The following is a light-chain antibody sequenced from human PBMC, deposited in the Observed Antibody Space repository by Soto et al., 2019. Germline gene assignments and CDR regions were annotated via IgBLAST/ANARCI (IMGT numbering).Light chain of an antibody. CDR3: SSYTSCPIPLYV. Sequence: QSALTQPASVSGSPGQSITISCTGTSSDVGDYNYVSWYQQHPGKAPKLMIYGVNHRPSGVSNRFSGSKSGNTASLTISGLQADDESDYYCSSYTSCPIPLYVFGTGTKLTVL. CDR2: GVN. CDR1: SSDVGDYNY. V-gene: IGLV2-14*01. J-gene: IGLJ1*01.